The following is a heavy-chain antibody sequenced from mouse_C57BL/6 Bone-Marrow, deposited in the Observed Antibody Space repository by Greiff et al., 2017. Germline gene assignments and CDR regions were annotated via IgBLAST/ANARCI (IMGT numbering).Heavy chain of an antibody. Sequence: VQLQQPGAELVKPGASVKLSCKASGYTFTSYWMHWVKQRPGQGLEWIGMIHPNSGSTNYNEKFKSKATLTVDKSSSTAYMQLSSLTSEDSAVYYCARKGTTVVAHWYFDVWGTGTTVTVSS. J-gene: IGHJ1*03. CDR1: GYTFTSYW. CDR3: ARKGTTVVAHWYFDV. CDR2: IHPNSGST. V-gene: IGHV1-64*01. D-gene: IGHD1-1*01.